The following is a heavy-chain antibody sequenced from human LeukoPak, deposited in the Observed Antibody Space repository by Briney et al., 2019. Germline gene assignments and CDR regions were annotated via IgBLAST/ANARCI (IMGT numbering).Heavy chain of an antibody. J-gene: IGHJ4*02. V-gene: IGHV3-30*19. CDR1: GFTFSSYG. Sequence: GRSLRLSCAASGFTFSSYGMHWVRQAPGKGLEWVAVISYDGSNKYYADSVKGRFTISRDNSKNTLYLQMNSLRAEDTAVYYCARDRYSYGFSLLDYWGQGTLVTVSS. D-gene: IGHD5-18*01. CDR3: ARDRYSYGFSLLDY. CDR2: ISYDGSNK.